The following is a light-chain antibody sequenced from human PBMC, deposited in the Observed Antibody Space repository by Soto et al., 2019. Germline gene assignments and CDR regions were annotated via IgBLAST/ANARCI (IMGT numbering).Light chain of an antibody. Sequence: EIVLAQSPGTLSLSPGERATLSCTASQSVTNSFLAWYQQKPSQAPRLLIYGASRRATGIPDRFTGSGSGTDFTLTISRLEPEDFAVYYCQQYVSSPWAFGQGTTVQI. V-gene: IGKV3-20*01. CDR1: QSVTNSF. J-gene: IGKJ1*01. CDR3: QQYVSSPWA. CDR2: GAS.